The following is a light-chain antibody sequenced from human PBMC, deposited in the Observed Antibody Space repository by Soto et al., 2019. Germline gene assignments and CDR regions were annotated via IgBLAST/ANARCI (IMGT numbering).Light chain of an antibody. V-gene: IGKV3-15*01. CDR3: QQFNKWPPFT. J-gene: IGKJ3*01. CDR1: QSVSKY. CDR2: HAS. Sequence: EIVLTQSPGTLALSPGEGATLSCRASQSVSKYLAWYQQRPGQAPRLLIFHASTRATGVPARFTGSGSGTEFTLTISSLQSEDFGVYYCQQFNKWPPFTFGPGTKVDIQ.